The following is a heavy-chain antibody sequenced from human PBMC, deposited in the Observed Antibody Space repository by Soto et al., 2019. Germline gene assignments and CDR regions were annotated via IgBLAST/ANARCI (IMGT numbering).Heavy chain of an antibody. V-gene: IGHV1-2*02. CDR2: INPNSGGT. CDR3: ARNHLYGDYGDY. D-gene: IGHD4-17*01. J-gene: IGHJ4*02. Sequence: QVQLVQSGAAVKKPGESVKVSCKASGYTFTGYYIHWVRQAPGQVLEWMGWINPNSGGTNYAQKFQGRVTMTMDTAISTAYMELSRLRSDDTAVYYWARNHLYGDYGDYWGKGTLVTVSS. CDR1: GYTFTGYY.